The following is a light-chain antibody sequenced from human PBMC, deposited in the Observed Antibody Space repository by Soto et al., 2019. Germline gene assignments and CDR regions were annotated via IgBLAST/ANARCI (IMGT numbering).Light chain of an antibody. CDR3: QQYGSSGT. Sequence: EIALTPSPGTLSLSPGERATLSGRASQSVSNNYLAWYQQNPGQAPRLLIFAASNSATGTPDRFSGSGSGTDFTLTVSRLEPEDFAVYYCQQYGSSGTFGQGTKVEIK. CDR1: QSVSNNY. J-gene: IGKJ1*01. V-gene: IGKV3-20*01. CDR2: AAS.